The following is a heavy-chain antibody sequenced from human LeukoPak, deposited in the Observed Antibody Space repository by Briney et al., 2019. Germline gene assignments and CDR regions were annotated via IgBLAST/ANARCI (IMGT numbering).Heavy chain of an antibody. CDR2: IYSGGST. CDR1: GFTVSNYY. CDR3: ARDMGFGELFHYGMDV. V-gene: IGHV3-53*01. D-gene: IGHD3-10*01. J-gene: IGHJ6*02. Sequence: GGSLRLSCAASGFTVSNYYMSWVRQAPGKGLEWVSVIYSGGSTYYADSVKGRFTISRDNSKNTLYLQMNSLRAEDTAVYYCARDMGFGELFHYGMDVWGQGTTVTVSS.